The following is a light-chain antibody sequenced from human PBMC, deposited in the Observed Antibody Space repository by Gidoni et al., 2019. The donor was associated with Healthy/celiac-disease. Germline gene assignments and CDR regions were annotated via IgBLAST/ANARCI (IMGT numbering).Light chain of an antibody. CDR1: QSISSY. J-gene: IGKJ3*01. CDR3: QQSYSTQFT. CDR2: AAS. Sequence: MTQSPSSLSASVGDRVTITCRASQSISSYLNWYQQKPGKAPKLLIYAASSLQSGVPSRFSGSGSGTDFTLTISSLQPEDFATYYCQQSYSTQFTFGPGTKVEIK. V-gene: IGKV1-39*01.